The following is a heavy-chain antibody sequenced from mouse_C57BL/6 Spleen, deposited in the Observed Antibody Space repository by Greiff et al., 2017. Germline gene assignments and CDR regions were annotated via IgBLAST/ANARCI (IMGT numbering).Heavy chain of an antibody. CDR1: GYTFTSYW. Sequence: QVQLQQPGAELVMPGASVKLSCKASGYTFTSYWMHWVKQRPGQGLEWIGEIDPSDSYTNYNQKFKGKSTLTVDKSSSTAYMQLSSLTSEDSAVYYFAIYDYGFAYWGQGTLVTVSA. J-gene: IGHJ3*01. V-gene: IGHV1-69*01. CDR2: IDPSDSYT. CDR3: AIYDYGFAY. D-gene: IGHD2-4*01.